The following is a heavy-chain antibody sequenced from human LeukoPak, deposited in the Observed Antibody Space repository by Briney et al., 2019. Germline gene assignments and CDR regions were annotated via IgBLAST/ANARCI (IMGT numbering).Heavy chain of an antibody. D-gene: IGHD2-2*01. J-gene: IGHJ5*02. Sequence: PGRSLRLSCAASGFTFSSYGMHWVRQAPGKGLEWVAVIWYDGSNKYYADSVKGRFTISRDNSKNTLHLQMNSLRAEDTAVYYCAKNQKYLLPEPNWFDPWGQGTLVTVSS. V-gene: IGHV3-33*06. CDR3: AKNQKYLLPEPNWFDP. CDR2: IWYDGSNK. CDR1: GFTFSSYG.